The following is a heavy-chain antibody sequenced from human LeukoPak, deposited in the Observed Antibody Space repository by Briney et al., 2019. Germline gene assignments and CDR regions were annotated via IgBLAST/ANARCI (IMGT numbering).Heavy chain of an antibody. D-gene: IGHD3-22*01. V-gene: IGHV1-69*06. CDR2: SIPIFGTA. Sequence: GASVNVSCKASGGTFSSYAISGVGQAPGQGLEWMGGSIPIFGTANYAQKFQGRLTITADKSTSTASMELSSLRSEDTAVYYYARAVTYYYDSSGYEFDYWGQGTLVTVSS. CDR1: GGTFSSYA. J-gene: IGHJ4*02. CDR3: ARAVTYYYDSSGYEFDY.